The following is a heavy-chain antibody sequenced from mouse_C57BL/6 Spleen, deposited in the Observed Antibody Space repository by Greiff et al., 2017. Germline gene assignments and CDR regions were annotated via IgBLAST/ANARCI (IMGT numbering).Heavy chain of an antibody. CDR1: GYSITSGYY. Sequence: EVKLVESGPGLVKPSQSLSLTCSVTGYSITSGYYWNWIRQFPGNKLEWMGYISYDGSNNSNPSLKNRISITRDTSKNQFFLKLNSVTTEDTATYYCARDDCYSFAYWGQGTLVTVSA. D-gene: IGHD2-3*01. CDR2: ISYDGSN. V-gene: IGHV3-6*01. CDR3: ARDDCYSFAY. J-gene: IGHJ3*01.